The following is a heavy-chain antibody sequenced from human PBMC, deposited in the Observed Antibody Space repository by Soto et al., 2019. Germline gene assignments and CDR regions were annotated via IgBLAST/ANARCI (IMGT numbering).Heavy chain of an antibody. Sequence: ASVKVSCKASGYSFTRYGIAWARQAPGQGLEWMGWINTYNGNTNYAQNLQGRVTMTTDTSTSTVHMEVRSLRSDDTAVYYCAREGVAPYYYYGMDVWGQGTPVTVSS. CDR1: GYSFTRYG. CDR3: AREGVAPYYYYGMDV. V-gene: IGHV1-18*01. D-gene: IGHD5-12*01. J-gene: IGHJ6*02. CDR2: INTYNGNT.